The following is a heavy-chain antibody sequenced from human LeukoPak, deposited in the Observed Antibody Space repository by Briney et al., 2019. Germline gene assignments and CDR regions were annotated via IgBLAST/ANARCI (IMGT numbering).Heavy chain of an antibody. J-gene: IGHJ6*03. CDR3: ARSTPRRPAKYYYYMDV. V-gene: IGHV1-69*05. Sequence: APVKVSCKASGGTFSSYAISWVRQAPGQWLEWMGGIIPIFGTANYAQKFQGRVTITTDESTSTAYMELSSLRSEDTAVYYCARSTPRRPAKYYYYMDVWGKGTTVTVSS. D-gene: IGHD6-25*01. CDR2: IIPIFGTA. CDR1: GGTFSSYA.